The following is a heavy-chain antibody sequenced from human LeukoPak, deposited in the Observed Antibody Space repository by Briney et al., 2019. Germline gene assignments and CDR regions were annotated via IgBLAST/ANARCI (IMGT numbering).Heavy chain of an antibody. CDR1: GYTFTSYD. V-gene: IGHV1-8*01. D-gene: IGHD1-26*01. Sequence: GASVKVSCKASGYTFTSYDINWVRQATGQGLEWMGWMNPNSDYTGYAQKFQGRVTMTRNTSISTAYMELSSLRSEDTAVYYCARGSDSSGSFRPYDAFDIWGQGTMVTVSS. CDR2: MNPNSDYT. CDR3: ARGSDSSGSFRPYDAFDI. J-gene: IGHJ3*02.